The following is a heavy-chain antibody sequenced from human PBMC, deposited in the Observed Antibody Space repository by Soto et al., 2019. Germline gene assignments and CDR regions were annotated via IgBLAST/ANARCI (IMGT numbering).Heavy chain of an antibody. D-gene: IGHD5-12*01. CDR1: GFTFRSNW. Sequence: PGGSLRLSCAASGFTFRSNWMSWVRQAPGKGLEWVANIKQGGSEKYYVDSVKGRFTISRDNAKNSLYLQMNSLRAEDTAVYYCATSGGGWLQPPVWGQGTLVTVSS. V-gene: IGHV3-7*03. J-gene: IGHJ4*02. CDR3: ATSGGGWLQPPV. CDR2: IKQGGSEK.